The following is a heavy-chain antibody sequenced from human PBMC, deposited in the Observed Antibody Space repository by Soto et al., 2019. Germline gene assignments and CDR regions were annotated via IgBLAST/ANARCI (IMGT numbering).Heavy chain of an antibody. D-gene: IGHD6-13*01. V-gene: IGHV3-21*01. Sequence: EMQLVESGGGLVKPGGPLRLSCAASGFTFSSYDMNWVRQAPGKGLEWVSSISSSSSYIYYADSVKGRITVSRDNAKNSLYLQMNSLRAEDTAVYYCARRIAAAGFGMDDWGQGTTVTVSS. CDR3: ARRIAAAGFGMDD. CDR1: GFTFSSYD. CDR2: ISSSSSYI. J-gene: IGHJ6*02.